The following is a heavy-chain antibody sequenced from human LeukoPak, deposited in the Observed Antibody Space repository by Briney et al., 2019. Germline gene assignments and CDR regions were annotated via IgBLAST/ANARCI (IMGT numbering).Heavy chain of an antibody. CDR2: INPNSGDT. J-gene: IGHJ5*02. D-gene: IGHD6-19*01. Sequence: ASVKVSCKASGYTFAGYYMHWVRQAPGQGLEWMGWINPNSGDTACAQKFQGRVTMTRDTSISTAYMELSSLRSDDTAVYYCAKLTHSSGLNPWGQGTLVTVSS. CDR1: GYTFAGYY. CDR3: AKLTHSSGLNP. V-gene: IGHV1-2*02.